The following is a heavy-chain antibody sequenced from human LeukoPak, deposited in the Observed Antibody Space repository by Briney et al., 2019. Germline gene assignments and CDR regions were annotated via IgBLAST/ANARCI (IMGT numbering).Heavy chain of an antibody. CDR1: GYTFTGYY. D-gene: IGHD6-25*01. CDR3: ARVGVTAATADY. J-gene: IGHJ4*02. Sequence: GASVKVSCKASGYTFTGYYMHWVRQAPGQGLEWMGWINPNSGGTNYAQKFQGRFTMTRNTSISTAYMELNSLRSEDTAVYFCARVGVTAATADYWGQGTLVTVSS. V-gene: IGHV1-2*02. CDR2: INPNSGGT.